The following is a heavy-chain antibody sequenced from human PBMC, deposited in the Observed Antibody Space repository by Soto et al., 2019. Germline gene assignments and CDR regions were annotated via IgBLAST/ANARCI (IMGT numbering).Heavy chain of an antibody. V-gene: IGHV3-13*04. CDR2: IGHAGDT. CDR3: ASLGARIY. D-gene: IGHD3-16*01. CDR1: GFTFSTYD. Sequence: EVQLVESGGGLVQPGGSLRLSCAASGFTFSTYDMHWVRQASGKGLEWVSSIGHAGDTYYAGSVKGRFTISRDNAKNAFYLQMNSLVVGDTAVYYCASLGARIYWGQGSLVTVSS. J-gene: IGHJ4*02.